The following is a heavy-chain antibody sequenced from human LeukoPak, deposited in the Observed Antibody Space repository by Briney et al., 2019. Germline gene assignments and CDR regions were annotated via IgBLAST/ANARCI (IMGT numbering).Heavy chain of an antibody. CDR2: ISSSSSYI. CDR1: GFTFSSYS. D-gene: IGHD2-15*01. CDR3: ARAPTRGNPLFDY. J-gene: IGHJ4*02. Sequence: GGSLRLSCAASGFTFSSYSMSWVRQAPGKGLEWVSSISSSSSYIYYADSVKGRFTISRDNAKNSLYLQMNSLRAEDTAVYYCARAPTRGNPLFDYGGQGTLVTVSS. V-gene: IGHV3-21*01.